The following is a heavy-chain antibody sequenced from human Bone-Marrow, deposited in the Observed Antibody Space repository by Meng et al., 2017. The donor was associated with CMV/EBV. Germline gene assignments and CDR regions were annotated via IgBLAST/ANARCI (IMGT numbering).Heavy chain of an antibody. CDR2: MNPNSGNT. D-gene: IGHD3-22*01. CDR1: GYTFTSYE. CDR3: ALYYDSSGYYYYFEN. J-gene: IGHJ4*02. V-gene: IGHV1-8*01. Sequence: ASVKVSCKASGYTFTSYEINWVRQATGQGLEWMGWMNPNSGNTGYAQKFQGRVTMTRNTSKSTACMELSSLRSEDMAVYYCALYYDSSGYYYYFENWGQGTLVTVSS.